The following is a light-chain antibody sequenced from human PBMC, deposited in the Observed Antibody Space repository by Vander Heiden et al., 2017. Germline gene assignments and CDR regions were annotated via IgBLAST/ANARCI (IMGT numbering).Light chain of an antibody. J-gene: IGLJ2*01. V-gene: IGLV3-25*03. CDR1: ALADQY. Sequence: SHALTQPPSVSVSPGQTARITCSGDALADQYGYWYQQKPGQAPVVVIHKDSERPSGIPERFSGSSSGTTVTLTISGAQAEDEADYYCQSTDSRGAYRVFGGGTKLTVL. CDR3: QSTDSRGAYRV. CDR2: KDS.